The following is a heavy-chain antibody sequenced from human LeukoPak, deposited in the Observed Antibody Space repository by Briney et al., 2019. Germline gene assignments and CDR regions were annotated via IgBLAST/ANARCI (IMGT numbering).Heavy chain of an antibody. V-gene: IGHV4-34*01. CDR2: INHSGST. J-gene: IGHJ4*02. CDR1: GGSFSGYY. CDR3: ARTYSAFLVFDY. Sequence: PSETLSLTCAVYGGSFSGYYWSWIRQPPGKGLEWIGEINHSGSTNYNPSLKSRVTISVDTSKNQFSLKLSSVTAADTAFYYCARTYSAFLVFDYWGQGILVTVSS. D-gene: IGHD5-12*01.